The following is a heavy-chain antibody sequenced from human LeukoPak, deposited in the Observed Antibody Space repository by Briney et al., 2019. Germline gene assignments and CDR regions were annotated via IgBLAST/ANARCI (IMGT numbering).Heavy chain of an antibody. D-gene: IGHD2-15*01. CDR2: INWNGGST. V-gene: IGHV3-20*01. J-gene: IGHJ6*02. CDR3: ARMGCSGGSRYGPGYYYGMDV. CDR1: GFTFDDYG. Sequence: PGGSLRLSCAASGFTFDDYGMSWVRQAPGKGLEWVSGINWNGGSTGYADSVKGRFTISRDNAKNSLYLQMNSLRAEDTASYHCARMGCSGGSRYGPGYYYGMDVWGQGTTVTVSS.